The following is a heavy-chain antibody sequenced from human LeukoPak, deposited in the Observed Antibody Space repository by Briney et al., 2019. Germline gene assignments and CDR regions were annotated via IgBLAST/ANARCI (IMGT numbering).Heavy chain of an antibody. D-gene: IGHD2-15*01. Sequence: PRGSLRLSCAAPAFTFSSYAMSWVRQAPGKGPEWVSAISGSGGSTYYADSVKGRFTISRDNSKNTLHLQMNSLRAEDTAVYYCIVVVVAADIDYWGQGTLVTVSS. CDR1: AFTFSSYA. J-gene: IGHJ4*02. V-gene: IGHV3-23*01. CDR2: ISGSGGST. CDR3: IVVVVAADIDY.